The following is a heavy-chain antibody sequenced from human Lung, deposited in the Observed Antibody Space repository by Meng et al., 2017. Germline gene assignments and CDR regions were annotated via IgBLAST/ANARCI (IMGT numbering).Heavy chain of an antibody. CDR3: ARGPTTMAHDFDY. J-gene: IGHJ4*02. CDR1: GGSFSDYY. D-gene: IGHD4-11*01. Sequence: QVHLPQWGAGLLKPSEPLALTFVVSGGSFSDYYWSWIRQPPGKGLEWIGEINHSGSTNYNPSLESRATISVDTSQNNLSLKLSSVTAADSAVYYCARGPTTMAHDFDYWGQGTLVTVSS. CDR2: INHSGST. V-gene: IGHV4-34*01.